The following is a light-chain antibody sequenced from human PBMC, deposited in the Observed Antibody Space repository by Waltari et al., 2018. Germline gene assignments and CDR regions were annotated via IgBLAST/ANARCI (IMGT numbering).Light chain of an antibody. CDR2: QDS. J-gene: IGLJ3*02. Sequence: YELTQPPSVSLSPGQTARITCSGAALPRAYVYWYLQRPGQAPVLGIYQDSERPSGIHERFSGSTSGTTSTLTISGVQAEDEGDYYCQSSDISGPYGVFGGGTKLTVL. V-gene: IGLV3-25*03. CDR1: ALPRAY. CDR3: QSSDISGPYGV.